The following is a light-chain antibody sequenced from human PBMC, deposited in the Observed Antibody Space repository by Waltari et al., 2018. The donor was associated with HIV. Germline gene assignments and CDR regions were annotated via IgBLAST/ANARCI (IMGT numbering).Light chain of an antibody. CDR2: SNN. V-gene: IGLV1-44*01. CDR1: SSNIGSNT. Sequence: QSVLTQPPSASGPPGQRVTISCSGSSSNIGSNTVNWYQQLPGTAPKLLIYSNNQWPSGVPDRFSGSKSGTSASLAISGLQSEDEADYYCAAWDDSLNGWVFGGGTKLTVL. CDR3: AAWDDSLNGWV. J-gene: IGLJ3*02.